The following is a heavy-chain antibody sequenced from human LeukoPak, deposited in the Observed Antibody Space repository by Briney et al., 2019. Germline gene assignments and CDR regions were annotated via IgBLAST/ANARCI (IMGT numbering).Heavy chain of an antibody. CDR2: IYYSGST. V-gene: IGHV4-59*01. Sequence: KPSETLSLTCTVSGGSISSYYWSWIRQPPGKGLEWIGYIYYSGSTNYNPSLKSRVTISVDTSKNQFSLKLSSVTAADTAVYYCARALTDGSGSYYSSSYYYYGMDVWGQGTTVTVSS. CDR1: GGSISSYY. CDR3: ARALTDGSGSYYSSSYYYYGMDV. D-gene: IGHD3-10*01. J-gene: IGHJ6*02.